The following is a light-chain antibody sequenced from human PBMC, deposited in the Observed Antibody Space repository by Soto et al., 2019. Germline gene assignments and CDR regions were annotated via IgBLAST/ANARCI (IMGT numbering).Light chain of an antibody. CDR2: DAS. Sequence: EIVLTQSPATLSLSPGETATLSCRASQSFSSSLAWYQQKPGQTPRLLIYDASNRATGIPARFSGSGSGTHFTLTVSSLETEDFAVYYCQQSSSWPLTFGGRTKVQIK. J-gene: IGKJ4*01. CDR3: QQSSSWPLT. CDR1: QSFSSS. V-gene: IGKV3-11*01.